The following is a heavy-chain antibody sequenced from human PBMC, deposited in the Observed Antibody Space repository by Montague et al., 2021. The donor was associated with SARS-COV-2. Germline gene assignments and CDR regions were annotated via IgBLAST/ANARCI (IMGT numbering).Heavy chain of an antibody. CDR2: VYTAVRT. CDR3: ARRAASGLSYFDY. J-gene: IGHJ4*02. V-gene: IGHV4-59*01. CDR1: GASINDYY. Sequence: SETLSLTCNVSGASINDYYWNWLRQSPGKRLEWIGYVYTAVRTSYNPSLKGRVTISLDTSKNQISLKLTSMTAADAAVYFCARRAASGLSYFDYWGLGTLVSVSS. D-gene: IGHD6-13*01.